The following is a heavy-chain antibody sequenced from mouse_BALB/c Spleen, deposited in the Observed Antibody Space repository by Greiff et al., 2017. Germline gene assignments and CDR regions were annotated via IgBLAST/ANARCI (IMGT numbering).Heavy chain of an antibody. J-gene: IGHJ1*01. CDR1: GYTFTSYT. CDR3: ARGDYGKSYWYFDV. V-gene: IGHV1-4*01. CDR2: INPSSGYT. D-gene: IGHD2-1*01. Sequence: QVQLQQSGAELARPGASVKMSCKASGYTFTSYTMHWVKQRPGQGLEWIGYINPSSGYTNYNQKFKDKATLTADKSSSTAYMQLSSLTSEDSAVYCCARGDYGKSYWYFDVWGAGTTVTVSS.